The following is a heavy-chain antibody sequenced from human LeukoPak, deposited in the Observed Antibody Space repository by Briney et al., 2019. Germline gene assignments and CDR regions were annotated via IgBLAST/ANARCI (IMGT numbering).Heavy chain of an antibody. D-gene: IGHD4-17*01. J-gene: IGHJ4*02. CDR2: ITGSGGST. CDR3: AKDPTVTTQVVGFDY. V-gene: IGHV3-23*01. Sequence: PGGSLRLSCAASGFTFSSYDMSWVRQAPGSGLEWVSGITGSGGSTYYADSVKGRFTISRDNSKNTLYLPMNSLRAEDTAVYYCAKDPTVTTQVVGFDYWGQGTLVTVSS. CDR1: GFTFSSYD.